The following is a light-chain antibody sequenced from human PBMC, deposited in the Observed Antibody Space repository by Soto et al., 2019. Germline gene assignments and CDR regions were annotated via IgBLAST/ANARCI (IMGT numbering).Light chain of an antibody. J-gene: IGKJ1*01. CDR2: GAS. V-gene: IGKV3-20*01. CDR1: QSVSSTY. CDR3: QQYGSSPWT. Sequence: EIVLTQSPGTLSLSPGERVTLSCRASQSVSSTYLAWYQQKPGQAPRLLIYGASSRAAGIPDRFSGGGSGTDFTLTINRLEPDDFAVYYCQQYGSSPWTFGQGTKVEIK.